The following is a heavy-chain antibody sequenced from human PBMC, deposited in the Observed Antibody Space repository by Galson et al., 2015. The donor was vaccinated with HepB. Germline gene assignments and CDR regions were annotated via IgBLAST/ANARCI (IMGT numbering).Heavy chain of an antibody. Sequence: SVKVSCKASGYTFTASYIHWVRQAPGQGLEWLGIINPSGGSTTYAQKFKGRVTMTRDTSTNTVYMELSGLVSEDTAVYYCARDGRWELRNWFDTWGQGTLVTVSS. CDR3: ARDGRWELRNWFDT. CDR1: GYTFTASY. J-gene: IGHJ5*02. D-gene: IGHD1-26*01. CDR2: INPSGGST. V-gene: IGHV1-46*01.